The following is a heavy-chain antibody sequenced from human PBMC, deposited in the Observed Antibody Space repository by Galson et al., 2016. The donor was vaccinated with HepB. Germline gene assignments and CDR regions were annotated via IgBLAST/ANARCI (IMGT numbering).Heavy chain of an antibody. V-gene: IGHV3-23*01. Sequence: SLRLSCATSGYTFTDYPMTWVRQAPGKGLEWVSSISGSGDITYNADSVKGRFTISRDNPKHTVYLQMNSLRVEDTAVYYCAKGGYYGSGVPWGFDYWGQGTLVTVSS. CDR1: GYTFTDYP. CDR3: AKGGYYGSGVPWGFDY. J-gene: IGHJ4*02. D-gene: IGHD3-10*01. CDR2: ISGSGDIT.